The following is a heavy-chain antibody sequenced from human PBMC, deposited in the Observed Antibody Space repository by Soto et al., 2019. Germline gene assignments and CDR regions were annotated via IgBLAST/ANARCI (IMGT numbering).Heavy chain of an antibody. CDR2: IIPIFGTA. Sequence: SVKVSCKASGGTFSSYAISWVRQAPGQGLEWMGGIIPIFGTANYAQKFQGRVTITADESTSTAYMELSSLRSEDTAVYYCARVKEGDWNYAYYYYGMDVWGQGTTVTVSS. CDR3: ARVKEGDWNYAYYYYGMDV. J-gene: IGHJ6*02. V-gene: IGHV1-69*13. CDR1: GGTFSSYA. D-gene: IGHD1-7*01.